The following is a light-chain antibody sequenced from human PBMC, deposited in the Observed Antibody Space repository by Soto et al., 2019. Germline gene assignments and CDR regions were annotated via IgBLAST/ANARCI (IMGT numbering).Light chain of an antibody. Sequence: DIQMTQSPSTLSASVGDRVTITCRASQSISSRLAWYQQKPGKAPKLLIYKASSLESGVPSRFSGSGSGTEFTLTISSLQPDDFATYYCQQYNSYPYNFGQGTKLEIK. CDR3: QQYNSYPYN. V-gene: IGKV1-5*03. J-gene: IGKJ2*01. CDR1: QSISSR. CDR2: KAS.